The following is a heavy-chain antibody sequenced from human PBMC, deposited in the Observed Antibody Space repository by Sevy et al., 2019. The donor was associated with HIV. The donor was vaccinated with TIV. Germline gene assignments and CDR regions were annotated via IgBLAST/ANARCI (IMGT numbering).Heavy chain of an antibody. J-gene: IGHJ4*02. Sequence: GGSLRLSCAASGFTFSSYSMNWVRQAPGKGLEWVSSISSSSSYIYYADSVKGRFTISRDNDKNSLYLQMNSLRAEDTAVYYCAREIGGGNSFWGQGTLVTVSS. V-gene: IGHV3-21*01. CDR3: AREIGGGNSF. D-gene: IGHD1-1*01. CDR2: ISSSSSYI. CDR1: GFTFSSYS.